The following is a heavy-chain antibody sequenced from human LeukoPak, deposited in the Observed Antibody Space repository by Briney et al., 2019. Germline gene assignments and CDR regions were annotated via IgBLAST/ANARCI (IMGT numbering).Heavy chain of an antibody. D-gene: IGHD6-25*01. J-gene: IGHJ3*02. CDR2: IIPIFGTA. V-gene: IGHV1-69*13. CDR1: GGTFSSYA. CDR3: ASASAADDAFDI. Sequence: SVKVSCKASGGTFSSYAISWVRQAPGQGLEWMGGIIPIFGTANYAQKFQGRVTITADESTSTAYMELSSLRSEDTAVYYCASASAADDAFDIWGQGTMVTVSS.